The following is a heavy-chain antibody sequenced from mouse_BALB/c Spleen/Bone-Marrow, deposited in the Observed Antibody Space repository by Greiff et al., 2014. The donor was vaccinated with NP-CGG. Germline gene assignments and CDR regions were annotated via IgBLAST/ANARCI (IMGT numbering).Heavy chain of an antibody. J-gene: IGHJ4*01. Sequence: EVHLVESGAELVEPGASVKLSCTASGFNIKDTYMHWVKQRPEQGLEWIGRIDPANGNTKYDPKFQGKATITTDTSSNTAYLQVSSLTSEDTAVYYCASATTATYYAMDYWGQGTSVTVSS. D-gene: IGHD1-2*01. CDR3: ASATTATYYAMDY. CDR2: IDPANGNT. CDR1: GFNIKDTY. V-gene: IGHV14-3*02.